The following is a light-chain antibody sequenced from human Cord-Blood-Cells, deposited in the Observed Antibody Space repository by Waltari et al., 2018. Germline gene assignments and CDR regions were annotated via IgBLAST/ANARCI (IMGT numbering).Light chain of an antibody. CDR2: GAS. J-gene: IGKJ2*01. CDR3: QQYGSSPLYT. CDR1: QSVSSSY. V-gene: IGKV3-20*01. Sequence: ELVLTQSPGTLSLSPGERATLSCRARQSVSSSYLAWYQQEPGQTPRLLLYGASSRATGIPDRFSGRGSGTDFTLTSSRLEPEDFAVYYCQQYGSSPLYTFGQGTKLEIK.